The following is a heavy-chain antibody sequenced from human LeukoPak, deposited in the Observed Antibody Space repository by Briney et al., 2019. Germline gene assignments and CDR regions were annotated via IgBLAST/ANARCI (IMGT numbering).Heavy chain of an antibody. V-gene: IGHV4-39*01. CDR1: GGSVSSISYF. Sequence: SETLSLTCVVSGGSVSSISYFWGWIRQPPGKGLQWLGSIYYGGSAYYNPSLQSRVAISVDTFRNQFSLKLTSVTAADTAVYYCARRPSWPSTSAFDIWGRGTMVTVSP. D-gene: IGHD2-2*01. CDR3: ARRPSWPSTSAFDI. CDR2: IYYGGSA. J-gene: IGHJ3*02.